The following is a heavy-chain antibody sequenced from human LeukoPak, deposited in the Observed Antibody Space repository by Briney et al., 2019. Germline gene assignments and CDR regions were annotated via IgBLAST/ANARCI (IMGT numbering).Heavy chain of an antibody. CDR3: ARGPPYDSSGYYYHWFDP. Sequence: ASVKVSCKASGYTFTSYGISWVRQAPGQGLEWMGWISAYNGNTNYAQKLQGRVTMTTDTSTSTAYMELRSLRSGDTAVYYCARGPPYDSSGYYYHWFDPWGQGTLVTVSS. CDR2: ISAYNGNT. V-gene: IGHV1-18*01. J-gene: IGHJ5*02. D-gene: IGHD3-22*01. CDR1: GYTFTSYG.